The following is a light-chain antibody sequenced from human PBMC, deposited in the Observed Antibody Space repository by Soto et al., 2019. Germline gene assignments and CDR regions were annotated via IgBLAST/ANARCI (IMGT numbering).Light chain of an antibody. Sequence: QSALTQSASVSGSPGQSITISCTGTSSDVGGYNYVSWYQQYPGKAPKLMIYEVSNRPSGVSNRFSGSKSGNTASLTISGLQAEDEADYYCISYTSSSTLVFGTGTKVTVL. CDR2: EVS. J-gene: IGLJ1*01. V-gene: IGLV2-14*01. CDR3: ISYTSSSTLV. CDR1: SSDVGGYNY.